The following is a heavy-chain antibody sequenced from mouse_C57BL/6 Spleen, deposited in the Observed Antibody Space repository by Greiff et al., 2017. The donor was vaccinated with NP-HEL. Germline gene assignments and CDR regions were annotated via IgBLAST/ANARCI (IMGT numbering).Heavy chain of an antibody. Sequence: EVKLQESGGGLVQPKGSLKLSCAASGFSFNTYAMNWVRQAPGKGVEWVARIRSKSNNYATYYADSVKDRFTISRDDSESMLYLQMNNLKTEDTAMYYCVRHEVADWYFDVWGTGTTVTVSS. CDR1: GFSFNTYA. J-gene: IGHJ1*03. CDR2: IRSKSNNYAT. CDR3: VRHEVADWYFDV. D-gene: IGHD1-1*02. V-gene: IGHV10-1*01.